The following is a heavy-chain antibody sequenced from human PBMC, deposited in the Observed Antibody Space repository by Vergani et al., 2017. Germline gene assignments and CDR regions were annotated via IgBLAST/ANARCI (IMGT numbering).Heavy chain of an antibody. J-gene: IGHJ4*02. CDR1: GYTFTSYA. V-gene: IGHV1-3*01. CDR2: INAGNGNT. Sequence: QVQLVQSGAEVKKPGASVKVSCKASGYTFTSYAMHWVRQAPGQRLEWMGWINAGNGNTKYSQKFQGRVTITRDTSASTAYMELSSLTSEDTAVYYCARDSRYSSGWFCDYWGQGTLVTVSS. CDR3: ARDSRYSSGWFCDY. D-gene: IGHD6-19*01.